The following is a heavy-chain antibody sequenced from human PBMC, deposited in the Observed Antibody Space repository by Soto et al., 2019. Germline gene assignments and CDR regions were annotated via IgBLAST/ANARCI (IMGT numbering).Heavy chain of an antibody. Sequence: PGRSLRLSCAASGFTVSSNYMSWVRQAPGKGLEWVSVIYSGGSTYYADSVKGRFTISRDNSKNTLYLQMNSLRAEDTAVYYCAMLIVGGPTISDYWGQGPLVTVS. D-gene: IGHD1-26*01. CDR2: IYSGGST. J-gene: IGHJ4*02. CDR3: AMLIVGGPTISDY. CDR1: GFTVSSNY. V-gene: IGHV3-53*01.